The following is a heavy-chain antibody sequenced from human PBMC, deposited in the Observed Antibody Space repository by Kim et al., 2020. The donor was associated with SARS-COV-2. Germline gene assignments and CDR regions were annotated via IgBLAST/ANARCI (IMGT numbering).Heavy chain of an antibody. J-gene: IGHJ4*02. V-gene: IGHV3-33*01. CDR2: IWYDGSNK. Sequence: GGSLRLSCAASGFTFSSYGMHWVRQAPGKGLEWVAVIWYDGSNKYYADSVKGRFTISRDNSKNTLYLQMNSLRAEDTAVYYCARGVDGDRYYFDYWGQGTLVTVSS. CDR3: ARGVDGDRYYFDY. CDR1: GFTFSSYG. D-gene: IGHD4-17*01.